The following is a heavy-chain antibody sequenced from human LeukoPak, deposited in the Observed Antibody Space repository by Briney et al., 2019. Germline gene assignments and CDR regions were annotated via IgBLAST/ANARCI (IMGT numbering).Heavy chain of an antibody. CDR1: GFTFTGYA. CDR3: AKDLRFGDSPGNRFDY. D-gene: IGHD3-10*01. Sequence: PGGSLRLSCAASGFTFTGYAMTWVRQAPRKGLEWVSAISGSGGGTYYADSVKGRFTISRDNSKNTLYLQMNSLRAEDTAVYYRAKDLRFGDSPGNRFDYWGQGTLVTVSS. CDR2: ISGSGGGT. J-gene: IGHJ4*02. V-gene: IGHV3-23*01.